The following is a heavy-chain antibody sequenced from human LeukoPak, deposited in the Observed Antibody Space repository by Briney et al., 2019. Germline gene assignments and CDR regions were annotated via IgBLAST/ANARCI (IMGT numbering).Heavy chain of an antibody. Sequence: ASVKVSCKVSGYTLTELSMHWVRQAPGKGLEWMGGFDPEDGETIYAQKFQGRVTMTEDTSTDTAYMELSSLRSEDTAVYYCATGGDYYYDSSGYDFDYWGQGTLVTVSS. CDR1: GYTLTELS. CDR3: ATGGDYYYDSSGYDFDY. CDR2: FDPEDGET. V-gene: IGHV1-24*01. J-gene: IGHJ4*02. D-gene: IGHD3-22*01.